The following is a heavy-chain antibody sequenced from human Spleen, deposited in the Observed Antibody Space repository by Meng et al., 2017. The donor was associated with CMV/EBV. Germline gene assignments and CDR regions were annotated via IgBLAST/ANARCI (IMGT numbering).Heavy chain of an antibody. CDR1: GGSFSGYY. V-gene: IGHV4-34*01. CDR3: ARGRGYDLRFDP. J-gene: IGHJ5*02. Sequence: QVQLQQWGAGLLKPSETLSLTCAVYGGSFSGYYWSWIRQPPGKGLEWIGEINHSGSTNYNPSLKSRVTISVDTSKNQFSLKLSSVTAADTAVYYCARGRGYDLRFDPWGQGPLGTVSS. CDR2: INHSGST. D-gene: IGHD3-3*01.